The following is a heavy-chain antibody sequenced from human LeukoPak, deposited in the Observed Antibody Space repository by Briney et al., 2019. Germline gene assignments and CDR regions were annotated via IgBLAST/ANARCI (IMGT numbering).Heavy chain of an antibody. J-gene: IGHJ4*02. CDR2: ISYDGSNK. CDR1: GFTFSSYA. V-gene: IGHV3-30-3*01. CDR3: AGSYYFDY. Sequence: GGSLRLSCAASGFTFSSYAMHWVRQAPGKGLEWVVVISYDGSNKYYADSVKGRFTISRDNSKNTLYLQMNSLRAEDTAVYYCAGSYYFDYWGQGTLVTVSS.